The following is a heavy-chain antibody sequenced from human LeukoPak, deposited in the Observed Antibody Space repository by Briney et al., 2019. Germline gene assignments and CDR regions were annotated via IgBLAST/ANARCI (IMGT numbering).Heavy chain of an antibody. CDR2: IYPDDSKT. J-gene: IGHJ5*02. Sequence: GGSLRLSCKDSGYGFAGYWIGWVRQMPGKGLEWMGIIYPDDSKTIYSPSFQGQVTMSADKFIATAYLQWSSLKASDTAMYYCARFSASSLAKNWFDPWGQGTLVTVSS. CDR3: ARFSASSLAKNWFDP. V-gene: IGHV5-51*01. D-gene: IGHD5-12*01. CDR1: GYGFAGYW.